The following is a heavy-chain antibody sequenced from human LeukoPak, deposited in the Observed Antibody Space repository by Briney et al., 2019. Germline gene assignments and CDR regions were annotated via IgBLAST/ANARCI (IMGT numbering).Heavy chain of an antibody. CDR3: AREGGPPPWYFDL. CDR1: GFTFSAYW. CDR2: IKQDGSEK. V-gene: IGHV3-7*04. D-gene: IGHD3-16*01. Sequence: GGSLRLSCAASGFTFSAYWMTWVRQAPGKGLEWVANIKQDGSEKYYVDSVKGRFTISRDNAKNSLYLQMNSLRAEDTAVYHCAREGGPPPWYFDLWGRGTLVTVSS. J-gene: IGHJ2*01.